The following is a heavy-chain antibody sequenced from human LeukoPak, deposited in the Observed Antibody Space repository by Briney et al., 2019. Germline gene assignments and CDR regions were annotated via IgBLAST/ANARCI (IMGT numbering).Heavy chain of an antibody. CDR3: ARERVPSRYFDS. CDR1: GFIFNSHW. J-gene: IGHJ4*02. Sequence: PGGSLRLSCAASGFIFNSHWISWVRQAPGKGLEWVANIAPDGSERYFEDSVKGRFTISRDNAKNSVFLQMNSLRAEDTAVYYCARERVPSRYFDSWGQGTLVTVSS. V-gene: IGHV3-7*01. CDR2: IAPDGSER.